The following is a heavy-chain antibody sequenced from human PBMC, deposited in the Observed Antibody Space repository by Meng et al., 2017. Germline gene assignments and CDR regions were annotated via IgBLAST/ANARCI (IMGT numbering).Heavy chain of an antibody. CDR1: GFYFNNAW. Sequence: EVHLVELGADLVKPVGSLSLSCAASGFYFNNAWMSWVRQAPGKGLEWVGRIKSNTDGGTAEYAAPVTGRFTISRDDSKSTLYLQMSGLRIDDTGVYYCTWDDKAVSDYWGQGTLVTVSS. CDR3: TWDDKAVSDY. V-gene: IGHV3-15*01. J-gene: IGHJ4*02. D-gene: IGHD1-26*01. CDR2: IKSNTDGGTA.